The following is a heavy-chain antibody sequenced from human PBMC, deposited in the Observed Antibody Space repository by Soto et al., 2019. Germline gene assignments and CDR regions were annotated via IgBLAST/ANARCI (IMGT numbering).Heavy chain of an antibody. J-gene: IGHJ6*02. V-gene: IGHV3-21*01. CDR2: ISSNSSYI. CDR1: GFTFSSYS. Sequence: EVQLVESGGGLVKPGGSLRLSCAASGFTFSSYSMNWVRQAPGKGLEWVSSISSNSSYIYYADSVKGRFTISRDNAKNSLYLQMNSLRAEDTAVYYCARWEPSGYGGYYYYGMDVWGQGTTVTVSS. CDR3: ARWEPSGYGGYYYYGMDV. D-gene: IGHD1-26*01.